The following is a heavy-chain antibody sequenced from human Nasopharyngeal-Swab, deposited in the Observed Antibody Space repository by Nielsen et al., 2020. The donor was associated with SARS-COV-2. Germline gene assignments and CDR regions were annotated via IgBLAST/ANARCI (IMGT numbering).Heavy chain of an antibody. D-gene: IGHD6-13*01. CDR3: ANATSSSSIRWFDT. Sequence: VRQAPGQGLEWMGRINAGNGNTKYSQKLQGRVTITRDKCASTAYMELSSLRSEDTAVYYSANATSSSSIRWFDTWGQGTLVTVSS. CDR2: INAGNGNT. V-gene: IGHV1-3*01. J-gene: IGHJ5*02.